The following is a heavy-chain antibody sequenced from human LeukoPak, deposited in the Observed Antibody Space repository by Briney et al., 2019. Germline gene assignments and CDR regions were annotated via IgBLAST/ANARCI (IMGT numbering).Heavy chain of an antibody. CDR2: IYTSGST. V-gene: IGHV4-4*07. CDR3: TREYSSNALEV. J-gene: IGHJ3*01. D-gene: IGHD6-13*01. Sequence: EPSETLSLTCTVSGGSISSYYWSWIRQPAGKGLEWIGRIYTSGSTNYNPSLKSRVTMSVDTSKNQFSLKLSSVTAADTAVYYGTREYSSNALEVWGQGTMVTVSS. CDR1: GGSISSYY.